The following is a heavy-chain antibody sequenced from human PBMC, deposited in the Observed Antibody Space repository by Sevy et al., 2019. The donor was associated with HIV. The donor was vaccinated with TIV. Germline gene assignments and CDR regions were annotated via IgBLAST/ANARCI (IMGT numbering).Heavy chain of an antibody. V-gene: IGHV1-24*01. Sequence: ASVKVSCKVSGYTLTELSMHWVRQAPGKGLEWMGGFDPEDGETIYAQTFQGRVTMTEDTSTDTAYMELSSLRSEDTAVYYCATLGVVGATTGLDYWGQGTLVTVSS. D-gene: IGHD1-26*01. CDR3: ATLGVVGATTGLDY. CDR2: FDPEDGET. CDR1: GYTLTELS. J-gene: IGHJ4*02.